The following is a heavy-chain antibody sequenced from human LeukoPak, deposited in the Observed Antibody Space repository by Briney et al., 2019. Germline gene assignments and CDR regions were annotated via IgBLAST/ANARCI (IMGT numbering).Heavy chain of an antibody. Sequence: GGSLRLSCAASGFTFSSYSMNWVRQAPGKGLEWVSSISSSSSYIYYADSVKGRFTISRDNAKNSLYLQMNSLRAEDTAVYYCARDSSVVTRMSYWGQGTLVTVSS. CDR3: ARDSSVVTRMSY. D-gene: IGHD2-15*01. J-gene: IGHJ4*02. V-gene: IGHV3-21*01. CDR2: ISSSSSYI. CDR1: GFTFSSYS.